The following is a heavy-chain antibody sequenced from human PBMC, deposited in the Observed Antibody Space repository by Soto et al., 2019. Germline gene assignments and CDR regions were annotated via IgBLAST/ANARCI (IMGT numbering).Heavy chain of an antibody. J-gene: IGHJ3*02. CDR3: ARDHLRHYDSSGYRSAHPQGRLDI. V-gene: IGHV3-11*01. CDR2: ISSSGSTI. Sequence: PGGSLRLSCAASGFTFSDYYMSWIRQAPGKGLEWVSYISSSGSTIYYADSVKGRFTISRDNAKNSLYLQMNSLRAEDTAVYYCARDHLRHYDSSGYRSAHPQGRLDIWGQGTMVTVSS. CDR1: GFTFSDYY. D-gene: IGHD3-22*01.